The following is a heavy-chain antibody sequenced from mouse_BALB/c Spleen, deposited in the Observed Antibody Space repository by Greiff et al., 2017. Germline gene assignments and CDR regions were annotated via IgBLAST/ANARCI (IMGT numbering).Heavy chain of an antibody. D-gene: IGHD4-1*01. J-gene: IGHJ2*01. CDR2: INPSTGYT. CDR1: GYTFTSYC. CDR3: ARRLGRGGAFDY. Sequence: QVQLQQSGAELAKPGASVKMSCKASGYTFTSYCMHWVKQRPGQGLEWIGYINPSTGYTEYNQKFKDKATLTADKSSSTACMQLSSLTSEDSAVYYCARRLGRGGAFDYWGQGTTLTVSS. V-gene: IGHV1-7*01.